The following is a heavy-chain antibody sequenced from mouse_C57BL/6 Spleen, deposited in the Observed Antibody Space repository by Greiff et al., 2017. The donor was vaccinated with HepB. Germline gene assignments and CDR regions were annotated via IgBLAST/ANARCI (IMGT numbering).Heavy chain of an antibody. V-gene: IGHV5-4*01. D-gene: IGHD1-1*01. CDR3: ARDRYYGRDYAMDY. CDR1: GFTFSSYA. J-gene: IGHJ4*01. Sequence: DVMLVESGGGLVKPGGSLKLSCAASGFTFSSYAMSWVRQTPEKRLEWVATISDGGSYTYYPDNVKGRFTISRDNAKNNLYLQMSHLKSEDTAMYYCARDRYYGRDYAMDYWGQGTSVTVSS. CDR2: ISDGGSYT.